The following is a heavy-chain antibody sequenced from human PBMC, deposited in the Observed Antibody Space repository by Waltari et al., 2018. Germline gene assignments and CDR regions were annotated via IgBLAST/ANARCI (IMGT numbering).Heavy chain of an antibody. D-gene: IGHD6-13*01. CDR3: ATASYSSSWYELYYYYGMDV. J-gene: IGHJ6*02. CDR2: INHSGST. CDR1: GGSFSGYY. Sequence: QVQLQQWGAGLLKPSETLSLTCAVYGGSFSGYYWSWTRKPPGKGLEWIGEINHSGSTNYNPSLKSRVTISVDTSKNQVSLKLSSVTAADTAVYYCATASYSSSWYELYYYYGMDVWGQGTTVTVSS. V-gene: IGHV4-34*01.